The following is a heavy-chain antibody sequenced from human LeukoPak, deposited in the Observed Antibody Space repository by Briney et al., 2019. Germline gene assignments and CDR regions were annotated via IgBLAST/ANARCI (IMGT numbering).Heavy chain of an antibody. D-gene: IGHD3/OR15-3a*01. Sequence: SETLSLTCTVSGGSISSGSYYWSWIRQPPGKGLEWIGEINHSGSTNYNPSLKSRVTISVDTSKNQFSLKLSSVTAADTAVYYCARVHQLVWTNWFDPWGQGTLVTVSS. V-gene: IGHV4-39*07. CDR2: INHSGST. J-gene: IGHJ5*02. CDR3: ARVHQLVWTNWFDP. CDR1: GGSISSGSYY.